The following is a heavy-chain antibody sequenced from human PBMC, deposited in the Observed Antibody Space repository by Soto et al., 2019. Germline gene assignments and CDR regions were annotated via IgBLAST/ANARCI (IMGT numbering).Heavy chain of an antibody. D-gene: IGHD4-17*01. V-gene: IGHV4-61*08. CDR1: GGPFPNGGYY. J-gene: IGHJ4*02. CDR2: IYYSGST. CDR3: ASTTVVTYYFDY. Sequence: ASETLSLTCTVSGGPFPNGGYYWSWIRQEPGKGLEWIGYIYYSGSTNYNPSLKSRVTISVDTSKNQFSLKLSSVTAADTAVYYCASTTVVTYYFDYWGQGTLVTVSS.